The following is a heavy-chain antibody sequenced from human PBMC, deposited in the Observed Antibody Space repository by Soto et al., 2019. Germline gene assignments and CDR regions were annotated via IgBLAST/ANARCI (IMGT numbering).Heavy chain of an antibody. J-gene: IGHJ4*02. CDR3: AHRGGDVVLVYFDY. Sequence: QITLKESGAPLAKPTQTLTLTCTFSGFSLSSSGVGVGWIRQPPGKALEWLALIYWNDDKYYSQSLNNRLTITKDTSKNQVVLTITDIDPVDTATYYCAHRGGDVVLVYFDYWGQGTLVNVSS. CDR1: GFSLSSSGVG. D-gene: IGHD2-15*01. CDR2: IYWNDDK. V-gene: IGHV2-5*01.